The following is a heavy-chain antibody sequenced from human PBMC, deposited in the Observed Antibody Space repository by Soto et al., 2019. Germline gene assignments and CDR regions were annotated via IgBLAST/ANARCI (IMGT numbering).Heavy chain of an antibody. CDR1: GFTFSSYG. J-gene: IGHJ6*02. D-gene: IGHD6-13*01. Sequence: GGSLRLSCAASGFTFSSYGMHWVRQAPGKGLEWVAVIWYDGSNKYYADSVKGRFTISRDNSKNTLYLQMNSLRAEDTAVYYCARMEYSSSWYYYYYGMDVWGQGTTVTVS. V-gene: IGHV3-33*01. CDR3: ARMEYSSSWYYYYYGMDV. CDR2: IWYDGSNK.